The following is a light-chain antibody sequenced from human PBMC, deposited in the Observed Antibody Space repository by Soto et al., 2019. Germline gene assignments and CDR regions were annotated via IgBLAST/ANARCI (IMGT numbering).Light chain of an antibody. J-gene: IGLJ2*01. Sequence: QLVPTQPPSASASLGASVTLTCTLSSGYSNYKVDWYQQRPGKGPRFVMRVGTGGIVGSKGDGIPDRFSVLGSGLNRYLTIKNIQEEDESDYHCGADHGSGSNFVKVFGGGTKLTVL. V-gene: IGLV9-49*01. CDR3: GADHGSGSNFVKV. CDR2: VGTGGIVG. CDR1: SGYSNYK.